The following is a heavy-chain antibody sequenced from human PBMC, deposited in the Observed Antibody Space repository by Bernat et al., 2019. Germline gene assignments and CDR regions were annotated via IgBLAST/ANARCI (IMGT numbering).Heavy chain of an antibody. Sequence: QVQLVESGGGVVQPGGSLRLSCAASGFTFSSYGMHWVRQAPGKGLEWVAFIRYDGSNKYYADSVKGRFTISRDNSKNTLYLQMNSLRAEDTAAYYCAKVGILGYTGFDYWGQGTLVTVSS. J-gene: IGHJ4*02. V-gene: IGHV3-30*02. D-gene: IGHD3-16*02. CDR2: IRYDGSNK. CDR1: GFTFSSYG. CDR3: AKVGILGYTGFDY.